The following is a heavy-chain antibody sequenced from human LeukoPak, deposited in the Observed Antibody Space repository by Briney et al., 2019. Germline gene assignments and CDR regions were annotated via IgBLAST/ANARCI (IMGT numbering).Heavy chain of an antibody. J-gene: IGHJ4*02. CDR2: ISGNNDNP. CDR3: ARDGSSTDDY. D-gene: IGHD2-2*01. V-gene: IGHV1-18*01. Sequence: ASARVFCKTSGYTFSNFGINWVRQAPGQGLDWMQRISGNNDNPNYGQKFQGRFNVTSDSSTSTAYMELRNLTFDDTAVYYCARDGSSTDDYWGQGTLVTVSS. CDR1: GYTFSNFG.